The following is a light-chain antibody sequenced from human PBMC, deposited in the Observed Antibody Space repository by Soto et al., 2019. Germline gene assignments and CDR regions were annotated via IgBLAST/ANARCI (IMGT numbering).Light chain of an antibody. CDR2: GAS. CDR3: QQYNNWPPIT. V-gene: IGKV3-15*01. CDR1: ESVSSN. Sequence: EIVMTQSPATLSVSPGERATLSCRASESVSSNLAWYQQKPGQAPRLLIYGASTRATGIPARFSGSGSGTEFSLAISSLQSEDFAVYYCQQYNNWPPITFGQGTRLEIK. J-gene: IGKJ5*01.